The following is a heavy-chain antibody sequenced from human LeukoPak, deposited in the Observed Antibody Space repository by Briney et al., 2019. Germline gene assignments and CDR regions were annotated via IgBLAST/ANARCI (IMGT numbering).Heavy chain of an antibody. CDR3: ARAHNWKYGTFDY. CDR1: GFTFNTYW. D-gene: IGHD1-7*01. J-gene: IGHJ4*02. V-gene: IGHV3-21*01. Sequence: GGSLRLSCAASGFTFNTYWMSWVRQAPGKGLEWVSCISSSSSYVYYADSVKGRFTISRDNAKNSLYLQMNSLRVEDTAVYYCARAHNWKYGTFDYWGQGTLVTVSS. CDR2: ISSSSSYV.